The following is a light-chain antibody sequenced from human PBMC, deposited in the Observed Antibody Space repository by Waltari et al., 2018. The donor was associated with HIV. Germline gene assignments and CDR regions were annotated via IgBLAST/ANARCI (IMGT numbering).Light chain of an antibody. CDR2: GKN. V-gene: IGLV3-19*01. Sequence: AVSVALGQTVKIACLGDSLRKYYASWYRLRPGQAPQLLVYGKNSRPSGIPDRFSASSSGNRAFLTITGARAEDEADYYCACWDRSGDYILFGGGTSLTGL. CDR1: SLRKYY. CDR3: ACWDRSGDYIL. J-gene: IGLJ2*01.